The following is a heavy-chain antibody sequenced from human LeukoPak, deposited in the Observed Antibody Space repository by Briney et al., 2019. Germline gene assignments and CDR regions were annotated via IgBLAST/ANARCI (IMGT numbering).Heavy chain of an antibody. J-gene: IGHJ3*01. Sequence: GGSLRLSFEASGVTLSSYVMSWVRQAPGKGPEWVSGISGSGGGTYYADFVKGRFAISRDNSKNTLYLQMNSLRAEDSALYYCVQEGPRGLAFDVWGQGTRVTVSS. CDR2: ISGSGGGT. CDR1: GVTLSSYV. CDR3: VQEGPRGLAFDV. V-gene: IGHV3-23*01.